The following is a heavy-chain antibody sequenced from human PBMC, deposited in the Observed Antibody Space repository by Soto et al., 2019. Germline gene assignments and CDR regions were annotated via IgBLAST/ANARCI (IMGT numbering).Heavy chain of an antibody. CDR2: ISSSSSYT. V-gene: IGHV3-11*06. CDR1: GFTFSDYY. D-gene: IGHD3-3*02. CDR3: ARDPIAFSSGYFDY. Sequence: SGGSLRLSCAASGFTFSDYYMSWIRQAPGKGLEWVSYISSSSSYTNYADSVKGRFTISRDNAKNSLYLQMNSLRAEDTAVYYCARDPIAFSSGYFDYWGQGTLVTVSS. J-gene: IGHJ4*02.